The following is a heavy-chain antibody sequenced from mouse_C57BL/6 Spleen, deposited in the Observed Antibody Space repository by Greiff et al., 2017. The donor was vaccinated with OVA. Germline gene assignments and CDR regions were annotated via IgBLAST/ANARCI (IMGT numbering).Heavy chain of an antibody. CDR1: GYAFSSSW. J-gene: IGHJ2*01. CDR2: IYPGDGDA. V-gene: IGHV1-82*01. CDR3: ARSNEDY. Sequence: QVQLQQSGPELVKPGASVKISCKASGYAFSSSWMNWVKQRPGKGLEWIGRIYPGDGDANYNGKFKGKATLTADKSSSTAYMQLSSLTAEDSAVYFCARSNEDYWGKGTTLTVSS.